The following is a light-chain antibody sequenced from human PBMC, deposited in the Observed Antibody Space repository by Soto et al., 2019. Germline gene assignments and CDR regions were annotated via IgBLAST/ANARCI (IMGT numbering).Light chain of an antibody. CDR1: QRVNTN. Sequence: EIVMTQSPATLSVSTGERATLSCRASQRVNTNLAWYQQKPGQAPRLLIYGASTRATGIPARFSGSGSGTEFTLTISSLQSEDFAVYYCQQYNNWPPWTFGQGTTVEVK. CDR3: QQYNNWPPWT. V-gene: IGKV3-15*01. J-gene: IGKJ1*01. CDR2: GAS.